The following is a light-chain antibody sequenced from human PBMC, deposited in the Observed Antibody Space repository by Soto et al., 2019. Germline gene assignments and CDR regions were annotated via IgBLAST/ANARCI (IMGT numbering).Light chain of an antibody. CDR2: GAS. CDR3: QEYNYWHPIT. V-gene: IGKV3-15*01. CDR1: QSVSSN. Sequence: EIVMTQSPATLSVSPWEIVTLSCRASQSVSSNLAWYQQKPGQAPRLLIYGASTRATGIPARFSGSGSGTEFTLTITSLQSEDSAVYYCQEYNYWHPITFGGGTKVDIK. J-gene: IGKJ4*01.